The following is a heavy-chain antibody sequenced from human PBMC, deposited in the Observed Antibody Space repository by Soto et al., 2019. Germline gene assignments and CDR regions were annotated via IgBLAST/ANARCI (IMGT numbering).Heavy chain of an antibody. J-gene: IGHJ6*02. CDR2: IKTRDEGETT. CDR1: GFSVSKAW. CDR3: TTGSVEGF. V-gene: IGHV3-15*07. D-gene: IGHD2-15*01. Sequence: EVQLVDSGGGLVKPGGSLRLSCEASGFSVSKAWMNWVRQAPGKGLEWVGRIKTRDEGETTNYAAPVKGRFTISRDDSKNTLYLQMNSLKTEDTAVYYCTTGSVEGFRGQGTTVTVSS.